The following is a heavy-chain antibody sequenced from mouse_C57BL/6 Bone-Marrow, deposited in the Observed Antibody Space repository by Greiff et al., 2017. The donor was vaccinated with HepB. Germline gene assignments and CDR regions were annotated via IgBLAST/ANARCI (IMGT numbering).Heavy chain of an antibody. V-gene: IGHV7-3*01. Sequence: EVKLVESGGGLVQPGGSLSLSCAASGFTFTDYYMSWVRQPPGKALEWLGFIRNKANGYTTEYSASVKGRFTISRDNSQRILYLQMNALRAEDSATYYCARYIYFYFDYWGQGTTLTVSS. J-gene: IGHJ2*01. CDR3: ARYIYFYFDY. D-gene: IGHD1-3*01. CDR2: IRNKANGYTT. CDR1: GFTFTDYY.